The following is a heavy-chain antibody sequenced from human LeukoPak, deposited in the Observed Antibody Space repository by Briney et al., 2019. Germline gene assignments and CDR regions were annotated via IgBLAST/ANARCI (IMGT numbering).Heavy chain of an antibody. CDR2: INPNSGGT. Sequence: ASVKVSCKASGYTFTGNYMHWVRQAPGQGLEWMGRINPNSGGTNYARKFQGRVTMTRDTSISTAYMELSRLRSDDTAVYYCGTLLWFGELFRDYWGQGTLVTVSS. CDR3: GTLLWFGELFRDY. V-gene: IGHV1-2*06. D-gene: IGHD3-10*01. CDR1: GYTFTGNY. J-gene: IGHJ4*02.